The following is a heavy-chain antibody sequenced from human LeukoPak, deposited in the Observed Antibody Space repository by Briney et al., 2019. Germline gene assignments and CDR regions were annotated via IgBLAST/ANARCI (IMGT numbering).Heavy chain of an antibody. CDR2: ISAYNGNT. J-gene: IGHJ4*02. V-gene: IGHV1-18*01. CDR3: ASSYGRWLQLSCDY. Sequence: ASVTVSCKASGYTFTSYGISWVRQAPGQGLEWMGWISAYNGNTNYAQKLQGRVTMTTDTSTSTAYMELRSLRSDDTAVYYCASSYGRWLQLSCDYWGQGTLVTVSS. D-gene: IGHD5-24*01. CDR1: GYTFTSYG.